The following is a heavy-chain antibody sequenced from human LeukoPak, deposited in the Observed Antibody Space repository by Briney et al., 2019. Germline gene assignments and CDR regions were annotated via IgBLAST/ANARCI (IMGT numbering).Heavy chain of an antibody. CDR3: ARGLSGPAPDAFDI. Sequence: ASVKVSCKASGYTFTSYGISWVRQAPGQGLEWMGWISAYNGNTNYAQKLQGRVTMTTDTSTSTAYMELRSLRSEDTAVYYCARGLSGPAPDAFDIWGQGTMVTVSS. J-gene: IGHJ3*02. CDR2: ISAYNGNT. D-gene: IGHD2/OR15-2a*01. CDR1: GYTFTSYG. V-gene: IGHV1-18*01.